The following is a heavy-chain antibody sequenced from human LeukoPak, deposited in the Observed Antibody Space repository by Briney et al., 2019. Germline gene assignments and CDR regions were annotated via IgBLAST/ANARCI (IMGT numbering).Heavy chain of an antibody. CDR2: INPSGGST. Sequence: ASVKASCKASGYTFTSYYMHWVRQAPGQGLEWMGIINPSGGSTSYAQKFQGRVTMTRDTSTSTVYMELSSLRSEDTAVYYCARGGYSSGWYAYYYYYGMDVWGQGTTVTVSS. V-gene: IGHV1-46*01. CDR3: ARGGYSSGWYAYYYYYGMDV. J-gene: IGHJ6*02. CDR1: GYTFTSYY. D-gene: IGHD6-19*01.